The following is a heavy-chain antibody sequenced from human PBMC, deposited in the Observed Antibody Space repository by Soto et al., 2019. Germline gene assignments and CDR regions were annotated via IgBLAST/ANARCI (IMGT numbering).Heavy chain of an antibody. V-gene: IGHV4-4*02. J-gene: IGHJ4*02. CDR2: IYHSGST. CDR3: SSIAAAGTNFDY. Sequence: QVQLKESGPGLVKPSGPLSLTCAVSGGCISSSNWWSWVRQPPGKGLEWIGEIYHSGSTNYNPSRKRRVTISVDKPTNQFSPKLSSVTAADTAVYYCSSIAAAGTNFDYWCQGTLVTVSS. D-gene: IGHD6-13*01. CDR1: GGCISSSNW.